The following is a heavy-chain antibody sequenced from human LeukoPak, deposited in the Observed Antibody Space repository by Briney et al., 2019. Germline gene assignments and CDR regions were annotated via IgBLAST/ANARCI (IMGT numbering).Heavy chain of an antibody. CDR2: IRDDGSTK. CDR3: AKDAGTSTWTFYFYMDV. D-gene: IGHD6-13*01. J-gene: IGHJ6*03. V-gene: IGHV3-30*02. Sequence: RGSPRLSCATSGFSFSNYGMHWVRQAPGPGLEWVAFIRDDGSTKYYADSLKGRLTVSRDNSKNTMYLQMDSLRPEDTAIYYCAKDAGTSTWTFYFYMDVWGKGTTVTVSS. CDR1: GFSFSNYG.